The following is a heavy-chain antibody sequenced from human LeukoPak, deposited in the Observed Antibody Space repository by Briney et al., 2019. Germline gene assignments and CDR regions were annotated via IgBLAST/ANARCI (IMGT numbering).Heavy chain of an antibody. CDR1: GGSISSYY. D-gene: IGHD3-22*01. CDR3: ASRPGYDSSGYLDY. J-gene: IGHJ4*02. V-gene: IGHV4-59*01. Sequence: TPSETLSLTCTVSGGSISSYYWSWLRQPPGKGLEWIGYIYYSGSTNYNPSLKSRVTISVDTSKNQFSPKLSSVTAADTAVYYCASRPGYDSSGYLDYWGQGTLVTVSS. CDR2: IYYSGST.